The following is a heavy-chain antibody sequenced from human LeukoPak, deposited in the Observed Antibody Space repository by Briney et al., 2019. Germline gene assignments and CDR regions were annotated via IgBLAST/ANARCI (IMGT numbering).Heavy chain of an antibody. CDR3: ARDCYSYYYDSSGWSINYFDY. Sequence: GGSLRLSCAASGFTFSSYAMSWVRQAPRKGLEWVSYISSSSSTIYYADSVKGRFTISRDNAKNSLYLQMNSLRAEDTAVYYCARDCYSYYYDSSGWSINYFDYWGQGTLVTVSS. CDR1: GFTFSSYA. D-gene: IGHD3-22*01. V-gene: IGHV3-48*04. J-gene: IGHJ4*02. CDR2: ISSSSSTI.